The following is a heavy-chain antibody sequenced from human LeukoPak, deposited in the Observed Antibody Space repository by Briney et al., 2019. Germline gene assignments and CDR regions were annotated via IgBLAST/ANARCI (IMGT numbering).Heavy chain of an antibody. J-gene: IGHJ6*02. V-gene: IGHV1-69*13. D-gene: IGHD3-10*01. CDR3: AGSGAYYYGMDV. Sequence: SVKVSCKASGGTFSSYAISWVRQAPGQGLESMGGIIPIFGTANYAQKFQGRVTITADESTSTAYMELSSLRSEDTAVYYCAGSGAYYYGMDVWGQGTTVTVSS. CDR2: IIPIFGTA. CDR1: GGTFSSYA.